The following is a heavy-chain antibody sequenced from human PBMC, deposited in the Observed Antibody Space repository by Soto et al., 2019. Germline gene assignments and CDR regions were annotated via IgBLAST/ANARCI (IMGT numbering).Heavy chain of an antibody. CDR1: GFTFSSYG. V-gene: IGHV3-33*01. D-gene: IGHD1-26*01. Sequence: QVQLVESGGGVVQPGRSLRLSCAASGFTFSSYGMHWVRQAPGKGLEWVAVIWYDGSNKYYADSVKGRFTISRDNSKNTLYLQKNSLRAEDTAVYYCARVATAPYYYGMDVWGQGTTVTASS. J-gene: IGHJ6*02. CDR3: ARVATAPYYYGMDV. CDR2: IWYDGSNK.